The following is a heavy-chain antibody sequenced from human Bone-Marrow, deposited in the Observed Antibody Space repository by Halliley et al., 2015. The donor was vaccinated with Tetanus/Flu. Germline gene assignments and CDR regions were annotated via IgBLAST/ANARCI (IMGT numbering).Heavy chain of an antibody. CDR1: GDSISDHY. Sequence: LRLSCTVSGDSISDHYWSWIRQPPGKGLEWIGSVYYSGSTKYNPSLTSRLTMSFDTSKNQFPLKLRSVIATDTAVYYCARDWEGGYDPWGQGTQVTVSS. V-gene: IGHV4-59*11. J-gene: IGHJ5*02. CDR2: VYYSGST. D-gene: IGHD1-26*01. CDR3: ARDWEGGYDP.